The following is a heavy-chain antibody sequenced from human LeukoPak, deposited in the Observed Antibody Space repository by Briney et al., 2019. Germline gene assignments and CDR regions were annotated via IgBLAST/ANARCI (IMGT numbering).Heavy chain of an antibody. Sequence: ASVKVSCKASGYTFTINGISWVRQAPGQGLEWMGWISAYSGNTNYAQRLQGRVTMTTDTSTTTAYMELRSLRSDDTAVYYCARDRNHAFDFWGQGTTVTVSS. CDR2: ISAYSGNT. J-gene: IGHJ3*01. V-gene: IGHV1-18*01. CDR1: GYTFTING. CDR3: ARDRNHAFDF.